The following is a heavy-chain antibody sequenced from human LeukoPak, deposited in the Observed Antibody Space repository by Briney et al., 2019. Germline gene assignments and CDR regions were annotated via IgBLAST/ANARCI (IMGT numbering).Heavy chain of an antibody. Sequence: ASVKVCCKASGFTFTSYAMNWVRQAPGQGLEWMGWNNTNTGNPTYAQGFTGRFVFSLDTSVSTAYLQISSLKAEDTAVYYCARRRRIAAAGAEFDYWGQGTLVTVAS. D-gene: IGHD6-13*01. J-gene: IGHJ4*02. CDR3: ARRRRIAAAGAEFDY. CDR1: GFTFTSYA. V-gene: IGHV7-4-1*02. CDR2: NNTNTGNP.